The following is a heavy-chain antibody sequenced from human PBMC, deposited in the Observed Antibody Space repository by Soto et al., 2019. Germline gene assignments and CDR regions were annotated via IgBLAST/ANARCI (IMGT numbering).Heavy chain of an antibody. D-gene: IGHD3-10*01. CDR3: ARDFRPFIYYGSGSYPPQTYGTDV. CDR1: GFTFSSYA. J-gene: IGHJ6*02. Sequence: GGSLRLSCAASGFTFSSYAMHWVRQAPGKGLEWVAVISYDGSNKYYADSVKGRFTISRDNSKNTLYLQMNSLRAEDTAVYYCARDFRPFIYYGSGSYPPQTYGTDVWGQGTTVTVSS. V-gene: IGHV3-30-3*01. CDR2: ISYDGSNK.